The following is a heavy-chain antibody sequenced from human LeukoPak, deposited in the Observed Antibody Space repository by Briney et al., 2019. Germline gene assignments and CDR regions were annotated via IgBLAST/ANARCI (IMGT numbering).Heavy chain of an antibody. Sequence: SETLSLTCTVSGDSINSFYWSWIRQPAGKGLEWIGRIYYSGTTNYNPSLKSRVTISVDTSKNQFSLKLSSMTAADTAVYYCARGALLWFGDRMEYYFDYWGQGTLLTVSS. D-gene: IGHD3-10*01. CDR2: IYYSGTT. CDR1: GDSINSFY. J-gene: IGHJ4*02. V-gene: IGHV4-4*07. CDR3: ARGALLWFGDRMEYYFDY.